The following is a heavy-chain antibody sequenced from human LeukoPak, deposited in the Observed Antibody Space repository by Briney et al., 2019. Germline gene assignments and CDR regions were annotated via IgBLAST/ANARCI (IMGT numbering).Heavy chain of an antibody. V-gene: IGHV4-61*02. CDR3: ATYRQVLLPFES. Sequence: PSETLSLTCSVSGGSISSSNYYWSWIRQPAGKGLEWIGRIYTSESTNYNPSLKSRVTISVDTSRDQFSLKLSSVTAADTAIYYCATYRQVLLPFESWGQGTLVTVSS. CDR2: IYTSEST. CDR1: GGSISSSNYY. D-gene: IGHD2-8*02. J-gene: IGHJ4*02.